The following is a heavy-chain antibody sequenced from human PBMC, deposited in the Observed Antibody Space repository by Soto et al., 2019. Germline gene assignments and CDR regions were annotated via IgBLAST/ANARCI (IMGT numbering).Heavy chain of an antibody. Sequence: GGSLRLSCAASGFTFNKYAMSWVRQTPGKGLEWVSAISGSGSGTYYADSVKGRFSISRDNSKSTLDWQMNSLGVEYTAIYFCATHRSCSPSTCNYDALDIRRKEPMVT. D-gene: IGHD1-7*01. J-gene: IGHJ3*02. V-gene: IGHV3-23*01. CDR2: ISGSGSGT. CDR3: ATHRSCSPSTCNYDALDI. CDR1: GFTFNKYA.